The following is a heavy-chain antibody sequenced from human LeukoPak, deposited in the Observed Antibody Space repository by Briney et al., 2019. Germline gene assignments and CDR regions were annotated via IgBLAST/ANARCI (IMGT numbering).Heavy chain of an antibody. CDR2: IWYDGTNK. Sequence: GRSLRLSCASSGFTFSSNNMHWVRQAPGMGLEWVAAIWYDGTNKYYADSVKGRLTISRDNSKNTLFLQMNSLRAEDTAVYYCAKDRHLFGTGSYYYFDLWGQGTLVTVSS. J-gene: IGHJ4*02. V-gene: IGHV3-33*03. CDR3: AKDRHLFGTGSYYYFDL. CDR1: GFTFSSNN. D-gene: IGHD1-26*01.